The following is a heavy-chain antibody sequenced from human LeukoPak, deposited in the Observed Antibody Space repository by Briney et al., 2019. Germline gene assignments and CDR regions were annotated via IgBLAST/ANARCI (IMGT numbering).Heavy chain of an antibody. D-gene: IGHD3-16*02. CDR1: GFTFSSYG. CDR3: ARDGVWGSYRPRYFDY. CDR2: ISGSGGST. Sequence: GGSLRLSCAASGFTFSSYGMSWVRQAPGKGLEWVSAISGSGGSTYYADSVKGRFTISRDNAKNSLYLQMNSLRAEDTAVYYCARDGVWGSYRPRYFDYWGQGTLVTVSS. J-gene: IGHJ4*02. V-gene: IGHV3-23*01.